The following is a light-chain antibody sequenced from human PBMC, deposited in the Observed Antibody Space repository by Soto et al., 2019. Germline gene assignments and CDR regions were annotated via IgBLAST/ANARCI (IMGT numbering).Light chain of an antibody. V-gene: IGKV3-20*01. J-gene: IGKJ5*01. CDR3: QPYGSSPPIT. CDR1: QSVSSSY. Sequence: EIVLTQSPGTLSLSPGERATLSCRASQSVSSSYLAWYQQKPGQAPRLLIYGASSRATGIPDRFSGSGSGTYLTLTISRLEPEDSAVYYCQPYGSSPPITFGQGTRLEIK. CDR2: GAS.